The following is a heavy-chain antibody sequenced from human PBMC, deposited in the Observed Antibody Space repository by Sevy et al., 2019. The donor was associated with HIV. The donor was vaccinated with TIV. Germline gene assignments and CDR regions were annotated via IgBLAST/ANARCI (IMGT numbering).Heavy chain of an antibody. Sequence: GGSLRLSCPASGFTFRSYAMHWVRQAPGKGLEWVAVISYDGSHKYYADSVKGRFTISRDNSKNTLYLQMNSLRAEDSAVYYCARDRVLRFLEWLGGYYYYYGKDVWGQGTTVTVSS. D-gene: IGHD3-3*01. CDR3: ARDRVLRFLEWLGGYYYYYGKDV. V-gene: IGHV3-30*04. CDR1: GFTFRSYA. CDR2: ISYDGSHK. J-gene: IGHJ6*02.